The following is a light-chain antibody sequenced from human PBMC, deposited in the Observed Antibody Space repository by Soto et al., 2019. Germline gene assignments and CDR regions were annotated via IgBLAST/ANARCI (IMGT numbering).Light chain of an antibody. V-gene: IGKV3-20*01. J-gene: IGKJ1*01. CDR1: QSVTSNY. CDR3: QQYGDSPQT. Sequence: EIVLTQSPATLSLSPGERATLSCRASQSVTSNYLAWYQQKPGQAPRLLIYGASSRATAIPDRFSGSGSGTDFTLTISRLEPEDLAVYHCQQYGDSPQTFGQGTKGEIQ. CDR2: GAS.